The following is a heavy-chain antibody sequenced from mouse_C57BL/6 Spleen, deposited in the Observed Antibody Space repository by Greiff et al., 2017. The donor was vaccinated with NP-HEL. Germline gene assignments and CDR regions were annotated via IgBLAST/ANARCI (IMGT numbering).Heavy chain of an antibody. CDR2: IGSGGST. CDR3: ARNSLTGTSFDY. D-gene: IGHD4-1*01. CDR1: GFSLTSYG. V-gene: IGHV2-2*01. J-gene: IGHJ2*01. Sequence: VQLQQSGPGLVQPSQSLSITCTVSGFSLTSYGVPWVRQSPGKGLEWLGVIGSGGSTDYNAAFISRLSISKDNSKSQVFFKMNSLQADDTAIYYCARNSLTGTSFDYWGQGTTLTVSS.